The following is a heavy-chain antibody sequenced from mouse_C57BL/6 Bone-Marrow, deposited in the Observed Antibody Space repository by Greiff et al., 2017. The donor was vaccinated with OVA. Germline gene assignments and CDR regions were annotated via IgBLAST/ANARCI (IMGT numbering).Heavy chain of an antibody. CDR1: GYTFTSYG. CDR2: IYPRSGNT. CDR3: ARRGITTVPYWYFDV. J-gene: IGHJ1*03. Sequence: VQLQQSGAELARPGASVKLSCKASGYTFTSYGISWVKQRTGQGLEWIGEIYPRSGNTYYNEKFKGKATLTADKSSSTAYMELRSLTSEDSAVYFCARRGITTVPYWYFDVWGTGTTVTVSS. V-gene: IGHV1-81*01. D-gene: IGHD1-1*01.